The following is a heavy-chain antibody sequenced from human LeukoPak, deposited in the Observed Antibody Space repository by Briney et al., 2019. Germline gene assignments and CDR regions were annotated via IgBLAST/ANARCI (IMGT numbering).Heavy chain of an antibody. CDR1: GFTLTNYA. CDR2: IRPGGDVT. J-gene: IGHJ4*02. V-gene: IGHV3-23*01. D-gene: IGHD6-13*01. CDR3: ARDTRGYSSTWYDY. Sequence: PGGSLRLSCAASGFTLTNYAMSWVRQAPGRGLEWVSAIRPGGDVTYYAESVRGRFSISRDNAKNTLYLQMNSLRAEDTAVYYCARDTRGYSSTWYDYWGQGTLVTVSS.